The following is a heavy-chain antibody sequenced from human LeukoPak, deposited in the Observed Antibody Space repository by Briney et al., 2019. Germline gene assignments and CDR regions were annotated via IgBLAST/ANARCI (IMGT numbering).Heavy chain of an antibody. V-gene: IGHV4-30-4*01. CDR1: GGSISSGDYY. D-gene: IGHD6-13*01. Sequence: SETLSLTCTVSGGSISSGDYYWSWIRQPPGKGLEWIGYIYYSESTYYNPSLKSRVTISVDTSKNQFSLKLSSVTAADTAVYYCARTYSSSWYDYWGQGTLVTVSS. CDR3: ARTYSSSWYDY. J-gene: IGHJ4*02. CDR2: IYYSEST.